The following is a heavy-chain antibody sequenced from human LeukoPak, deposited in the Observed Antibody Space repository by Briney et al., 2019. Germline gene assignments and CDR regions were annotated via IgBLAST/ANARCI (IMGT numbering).Heavy chain of an antibody. V-gene: IGHV4-34*01. J-gene: IGHJ3*02. D-gene: IGHD2-2*01. CDR2: ISHSGST. Sequence: SETLSLTCAVYGGSFSGYYWSWIRQPPGKGLEWIGEISHSGSTNYNPSLKSRVTISVDTSKNQFSLKLSSVTAADTAVYYCGRGRYVYCSSTSCYPRRDAFDIWGQGTMVTVSS. CDR1: GGSFSGYY. CDR3: GRGRYVYCSSTSCYPRRDAFDI.